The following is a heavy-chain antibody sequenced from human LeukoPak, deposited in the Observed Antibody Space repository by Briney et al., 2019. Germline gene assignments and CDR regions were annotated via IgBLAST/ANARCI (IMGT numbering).Heavy chain of an antibody. CDR3: AKGFLSSGYPEYFQH. CDR1: GFTLSSYS. V-gene: IGHV3-21*04. CDR2: ISSSSSYI. Sequence: PGGSLRLSCAASGFTLSSYSMNWVRQAPGKGLEWVSFISSSSSYIYYADSLKGRFTISRDNAKNSLYLQMNSLRAEDTAVYYCAKGFLSSGYPEYFQHWGQGTLVTVSS. D-gene: IGHD3-22*01. J-gene: IGHJ1*01.